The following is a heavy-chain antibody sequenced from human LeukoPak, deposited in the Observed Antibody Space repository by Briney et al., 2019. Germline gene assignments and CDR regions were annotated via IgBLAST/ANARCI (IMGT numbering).Heavy chain of an antibody. J-gene: IGHJ6*03. D-gene: IGHD4-11*01. V-gene: IGHV4-4*02. CDR1: GGSISSSW. Sequence: PSGTLSLTCAVSGGSISSSWWSWVRQPPGKGLEWIGEIFHSGSTNYNPSLKSRVTISVDKSKNHFSLELTSVTAADTAVYYCARDKDYSFSYYYYMDVWGKGTTVTVSS. CDR2: IFHSGST. CDR3: ARDKDYSFSYYYYMDV.